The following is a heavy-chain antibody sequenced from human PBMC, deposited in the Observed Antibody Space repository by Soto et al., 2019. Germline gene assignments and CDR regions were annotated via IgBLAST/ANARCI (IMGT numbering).Heavy chain of an antibody. Sequence: PGGSLRLSCVASGFTFSNYNMNWVRQAPGKGLEWVSHISGSSIYIHYADSVRGRFAISRDNSKNTLYLQMNNLRDGDTAVYYCARGFSAGKGSPPDFWGQGTLVTVSS. J-gene: IGHJ4*02. CDR3: ARGFSAGKGSPPDF. V-gene: IGHV3-21*04. D-gene: IGHD3-10*01. CDR1: GFTFSNYN. CDR2: ISGSSIYI.